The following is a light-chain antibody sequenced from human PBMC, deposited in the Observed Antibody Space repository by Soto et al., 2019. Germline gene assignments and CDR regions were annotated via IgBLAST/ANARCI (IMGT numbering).Light chain of an antibody. CDR2: DAF. J-gene: IGKJ1*01. CDR3: QQYGSSPRT. V-gene: IGKV3-20*01. CDR1: QSVSSNY. Sequence: IVLRQSPGTLSLSLGERATFSCRASQSVSSNYLAWYQQKPGQAPRLLIYDAFKRATGIPDRFSGSGSGTDFTLTISRMEPEDFAVYCCQQYGSSPRTFGQGTKVDSK.